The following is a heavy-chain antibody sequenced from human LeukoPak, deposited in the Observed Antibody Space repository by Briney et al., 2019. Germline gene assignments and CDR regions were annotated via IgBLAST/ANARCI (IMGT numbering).Heavy chain of an antibody. CDR2: IHQHGSEK. Sequence: GGSLRLSCLASGFTFSDYWMSWVRQPPGKGLEWVANIHQHGSEKFYVDSVKGRFTISRDNAKDSLYLQMNSLRAEDTAVYYCARSSRELGGYAPWELMPPFDYWGQGTLVTVSS. V-gene: IGHV3-7*01. J-gene: IGHJ4*02. CDR1: GFTFSDYW. CDR3: ARSSRELGGYAPWELMPPFDY. D-gene: IGHD1-7*01.